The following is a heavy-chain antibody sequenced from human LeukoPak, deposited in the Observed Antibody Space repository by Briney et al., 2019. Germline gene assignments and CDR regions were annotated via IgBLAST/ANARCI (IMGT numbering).Heavy chain of an antibody. CDR3: ARAFAPAGSYAFDI. V-gene: IGHV1-69*04. CDR2: IIPILGTA. CDR1: GGTFSSYA. J-gene: IGHJ3*02. D-gene: IGHD6-13*01. Sequence: SVKVSCKASGGTFSSYAISWVRQAPGQGLEWMGRIIPILGTANYAQKFQGRVTITADKSTSTAYMELSSLRSEDTAVYYCARAFAPAGSYAFDIWGQGTMVTVSS.